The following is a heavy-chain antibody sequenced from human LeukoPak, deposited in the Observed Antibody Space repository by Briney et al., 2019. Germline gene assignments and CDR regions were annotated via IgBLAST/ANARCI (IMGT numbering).Heavy chain of an antibody. CDR1: GGSITSRSYY. V-gene: IGHV4-39*07. Sequence: SETLSLTCTVSGGSITSRSYYWGWIRQPPGKGLEWIGSIHYDGSTYYNPSLKSRVTISVDTSKNQFSLKLSSVTAADTAVYYCARETYTFLTVPATSVYYFDYWGQGTLVTVSS. CDR2: IHYDGST. J-gene: IGHJ4*02. D-gene: IGHD2-2*01. CDR3: ARETYTFLTVPATSVYYFDY.